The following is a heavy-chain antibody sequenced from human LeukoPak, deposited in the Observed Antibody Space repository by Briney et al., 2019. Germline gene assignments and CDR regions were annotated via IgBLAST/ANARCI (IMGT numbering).Heavy chain of an antibody. J-gene: IGHJ6*02. CDR2: IKSIVNTYAT. V-gene: IGHV3-73*01. Sequence: GGSLRLSCAASGFSFSGSAIHWVRQASGKGLDGVGRIKSIVNTYATAYAASVKGRFTISRDDSKNTAYLQMNSLKTECTAIYYCTRLGDNGDYYYYGMDVWGQGTTVTVSS. CDR1: GFSFSGSA. CDR3: TRLGDNGDYYYYGMDV. D-gene: IGHD1-1*01.